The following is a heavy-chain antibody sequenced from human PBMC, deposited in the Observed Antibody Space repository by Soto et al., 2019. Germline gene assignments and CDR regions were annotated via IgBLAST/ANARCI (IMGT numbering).Heavy chain of an antibody. CDR2: INHSGVT. D-gene: IGHD6-19*01. CDR1: GGSFSGYY. J-gene: IGHJ6*02. Sequence: QVQLQQWGAGLLKPSGTLSLTCADYGGSFSGYYWSWIRQPPGKGLEWIGEINHSGVTNYKPSLKRRVTISVDTSKNQFSLQRKSVTAADTALYYCARFSGSYYYAMDVWGQGSTVTVSS. V-gene: IGHV4-34*01. CDR3: ARFSGSYYYAMDV.